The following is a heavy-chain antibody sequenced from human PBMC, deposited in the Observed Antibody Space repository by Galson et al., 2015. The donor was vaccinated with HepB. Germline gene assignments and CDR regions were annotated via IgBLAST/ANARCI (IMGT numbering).Heavy chain of an antibody. V-gene: IGHV3-48*02. Sequence: SLRLSCAASGFTFSSYSMNWVRQAPGKGLEWVSYISSSGSSIYYADSVKGRFTISRDNAKNSLYLQMNSLRDEDTAVYYCATGDPSPFDIWGQGTVVTVSS. D-gene: IGHD4-17*01. CDR1: GFTFSSYS. CDR3: ATGDPSPFDI. CDR2: ISSSGSSI. J-gene: IGHJ3*02.